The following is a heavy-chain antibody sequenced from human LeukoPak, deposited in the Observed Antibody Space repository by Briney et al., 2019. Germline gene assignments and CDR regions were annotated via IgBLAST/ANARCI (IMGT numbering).Heavy chain of an antibody. J-gene: IGHJ5*02. CDR1: GFDLNTYE. Sequence: GGSLRLSCAASGFDLNTYEMNWVRQAPGKGLEWIADITISGHTKNYADSVKGRFTISRDNAVTSLYLQMNSLRVEDTGVYYCARGDPHADLWGQGTLVTVSS. CDR2: ITISGHTK. V-gene: IGHV3-48*03. CDR3: ARGDPHADL.